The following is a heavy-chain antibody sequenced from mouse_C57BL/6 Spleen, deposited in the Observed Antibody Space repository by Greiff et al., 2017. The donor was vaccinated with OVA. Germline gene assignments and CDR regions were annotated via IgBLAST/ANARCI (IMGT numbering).Heavy chain of an antibody. CDR3: ARQNYGSSWRYFDV. J-gene: IGHJ1*03. CDR2: ISNGGGST. Sequence: EVKLMESGGGLVQPGGSLKLSCAASGFTFSDYYMYWVRQTPEKRLEWVAYISNGGGSTYYPDTVKGRFTISRDNAKNTLYLQMSRLKSEDTAMYYCARQNYGSSWRYFDVWGTGTTVTVSS. V-gene: IGHV5-12*01. D-gene: IGHD1-1*01. CDR1: GFTFSDYY.